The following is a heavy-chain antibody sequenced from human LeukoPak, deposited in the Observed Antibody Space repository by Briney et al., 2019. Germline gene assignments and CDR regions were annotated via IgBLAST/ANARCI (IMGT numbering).Heavy chain of an antibody. CDR3: ARDPYNGNYGDSYYYYMDV. J-gene: IGHJ6*03. CDR2: ISYDGSNK. V-gene: IGHV3-30*04. Sequence: GALRLSCAASGFTFSSYAMHWVRQAPGKGLEWVAFISYDGSNKYYADSVKGRFTISRDNAKNSLYLQMNSLRAEDTAIYYCARDPYNGNYGDSYYYYMDVWGKGTTVTISS. D-gene: IGHD1-26*01. CDR1: GFTFSSYA.